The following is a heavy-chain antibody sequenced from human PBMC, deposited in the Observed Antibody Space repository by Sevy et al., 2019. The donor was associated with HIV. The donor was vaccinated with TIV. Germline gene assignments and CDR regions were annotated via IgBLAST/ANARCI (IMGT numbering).Heavy chain of an antibody. CDR3: ATDYRYYYDSSGYKSYYMDV. D-gene: IGHD3-22*01. J-gene: IGHJ6*03. V-gene: IGHV3-30-3*01. CDR2: ISYDGSNK. CDR1: GFTFSSYA. Sequence: GGSLRLSCAASGFTFSSYAMHWVRQAPGKGLEWVAVISYDGSNKYYADSVKGRFTISRDNSKNTLCLQMNSLRAEDKAVYYCATDYRYYYDSSGYKSYYMDVWGKGTTVTVSS.